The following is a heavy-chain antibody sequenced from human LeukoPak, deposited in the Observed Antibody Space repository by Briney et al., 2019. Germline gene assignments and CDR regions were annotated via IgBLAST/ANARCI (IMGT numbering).Heavy chain of an antibody. CDR2: IYPNGDA. V-gene: IGHV3-66*01. CDR1: GFIVSSNY. J-gene: IGHJ4*02. CDR3: ASAYYGDYGGY. D-gene: IGHD4-17*01. Sequence: GGSLRLSCAASGFIVSSNYMNWVSQAPGKGLEWVSVIYPNGDAYYADSLKGRFTTSRGISKNTMYLQMNSLSAEDTAVYYCASAYYGDYGGYWGQGTLVTVSS.